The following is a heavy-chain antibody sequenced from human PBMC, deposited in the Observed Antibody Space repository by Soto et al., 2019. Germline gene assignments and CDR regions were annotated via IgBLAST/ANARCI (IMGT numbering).Heavy chain of an antibody. V-gene: IGHV1-3*05. J-gene: IGHJ6*02. CDR3: ARPNLLIYGSYGMDV. D-gene: IGHD3-10*01. CDR2: INAGNGNT. Sequence: QVQLVQSGAEEKKPGASVKVSCKASGYTFTSYAMHWVRQAPGQRLEWMGWINAGNGNTKYSQKFQGRVTITRDTSASTAYMELSSLRSEDTAVYYCARPNLLIYGSYGMDVWGQGTTVTVSS. CDR1: GYTFTSYA.